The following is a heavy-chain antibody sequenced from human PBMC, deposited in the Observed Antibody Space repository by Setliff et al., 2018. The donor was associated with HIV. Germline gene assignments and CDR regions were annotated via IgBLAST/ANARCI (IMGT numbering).Heavy chain of an antibody. J-gene: IGHJ4*02. CDR1: GYTFTSYY. CDR2: INPSGGGT. V-gene: IGHV1-46*01. D-gene: IGHD1-1*01. CDR3: ARATEAGTIDY. Sequence: ASVKVSCKASGYTFTSYYMHWVRRAPGQGLEWRGIINPSGGGTTYARKFQGRVTVTRDTSTTTVYMELSGLRSEDTAVYYCARATEAGTIDYWGQGTRVTVSS.